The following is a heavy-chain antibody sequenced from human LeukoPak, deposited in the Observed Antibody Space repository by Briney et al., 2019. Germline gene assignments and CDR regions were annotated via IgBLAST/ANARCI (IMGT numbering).Heavy chain of an antibody. V-gene: IGHV3-21*01. CDR1: GFTFSSYI. Sequence: GGSLRLSCAASGFTFSSYIMNWVRQAPGKGLEWVSSISSRSSYIYYADSVKARFTISRDNAKNSLYLQMNSLRAEDTAVYYCARAPYNWNDLPIDYWGQGTLVTVSS. CDR3: ARAPYNWNDLPIDY. J-gene: IGHJ4*02. D-gene: IGHD1-20*01. CDR2: ISSRSSYI.